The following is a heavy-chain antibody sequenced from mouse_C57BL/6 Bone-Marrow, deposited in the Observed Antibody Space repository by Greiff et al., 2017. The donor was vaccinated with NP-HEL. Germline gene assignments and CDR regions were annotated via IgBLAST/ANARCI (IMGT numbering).Heavy chain of an antibody. CDR2: ISNGGGST. D-gene: IGHD1-1*01. Sequence: EVMLVESGGGLVQPGGSLKLSCAASGFTFSDYYMYWVRQTPEKRLEWVAYISNGGGSTYYPDTVKGRFTRSRDNAKNTLYLQMSRLKSEDTAMYYCARGGVTTVVDYWGQGTTLTVSS. CDR3: ARGGVTTVVDY. J-gene: IGHJ2*01. V-gene: IGHV5-12*01. CDR1: GFTFSDYY.